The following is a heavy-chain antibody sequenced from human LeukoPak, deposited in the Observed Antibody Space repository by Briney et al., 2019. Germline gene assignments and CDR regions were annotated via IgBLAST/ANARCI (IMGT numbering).Heavy chain of an antibody. CDR3: AELGITMIGGV. CDR2: ISGGGGTT. D-gene: IGHD3-10*02. V-gene: IGHV3-23*01. Sequence: GGSLRLSCAASGFPFNTYAMSWVRQAPGKGLEWVSSISGGGGTTYYADSVKGRFTISRDNAKNSLYLQMNSLRAEGTAVYYCAELGITMIGGVWGKGTTVTISS. J-gene: IGHJ6*04. CDR1: GFPFNTYA.